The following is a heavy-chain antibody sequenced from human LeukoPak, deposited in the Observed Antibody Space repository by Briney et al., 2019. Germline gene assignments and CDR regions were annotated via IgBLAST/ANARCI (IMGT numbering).Heavy chain of an antibody. CDR3: ARDYWEYYDSSGYHLGDYAFDI. V-gene: IGHV1-69*04. Sequence: SVKVSCKASGGTFSSYAISWVRRAPGQGLEWMGRIIPILGIANYAQKFQGRVTITADKSTSTAYMELSSLRSEDTAVYYCARDYWEYYDSSGYHLGDYAFDIWGQGTMVTVSS. CDR1: GGTFSSYA. CDR2: IIPILGIA. D-gene: IGHD3-22*01. J-gene: IGHJ3*02.